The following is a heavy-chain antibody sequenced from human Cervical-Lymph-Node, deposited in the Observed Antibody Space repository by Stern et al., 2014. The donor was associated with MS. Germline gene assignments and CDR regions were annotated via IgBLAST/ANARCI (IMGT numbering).Heavy chain of an antibody. D-gene: IGHD3-3*01. CDR3: ARMMGSGYRHYFDY. V-gene: IGHV2-70*04. CDR1: GFSLVTSGVR. J-gene: IGHJ4*02. CDR2: FDWNDKT. Sequence: QVTLRESGPALVKPTQTLTLTCTFSGFSLVTSGVRVSWIRQPPGKALEWLARFDWNDKTFYNTSLMTRLPISKDTSKNQVVLTMTNVDPVDTATYYCARMMGSGYRHYFDYWGQGTPVTVS.